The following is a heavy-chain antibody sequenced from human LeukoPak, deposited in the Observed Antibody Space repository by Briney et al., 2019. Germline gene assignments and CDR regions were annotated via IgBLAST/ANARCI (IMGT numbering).Heavy chain of an antibody. CDR3: ARYGSGSTWFDP. V-gene: IGHV4-30-4*01. CDR1: GGSISSDNYQ. CDR2: INYSGST. J-gene: IGHJ5*02. Sequence: PSETLSLTCTVSGGSISSDNYQWSWIRQPPGKGLEWIGYINYSGSTHYNPSLKSRVTISVDTSKNHFSLRLSSVTAADTAVYYCARYGSGSTWFDPWGQGTLVTVSS. D-gene: IGHD3-10*01.